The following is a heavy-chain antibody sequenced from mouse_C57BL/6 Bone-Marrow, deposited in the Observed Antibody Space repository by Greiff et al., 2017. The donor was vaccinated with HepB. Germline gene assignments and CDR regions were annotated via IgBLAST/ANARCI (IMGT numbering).Heavy chain of an antibody. Sequence: VQLQQSGAELVRPGASVTLSCKASGYTFTDYEMHWVKQTPVHGLEWIGAIDPETGGTAYNQKFKGKAILTADKSSSTAYMELRSLTSEDSAVYDCTRQLRLQGYWGQGTTLTVSS. D-gene: IGHD3-2*02. CDR1: GYTFTDYE. CDR2: IDPETGGT. J-gene: IGHJ2*01. CDR3: TRQLRLQGY. V-gene: IGHV1-15*01.